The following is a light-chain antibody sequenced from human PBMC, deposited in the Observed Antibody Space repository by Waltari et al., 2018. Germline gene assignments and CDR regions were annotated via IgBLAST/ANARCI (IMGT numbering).Light chain of an antibody. CDR3: QRRSNTPPWT. J-gene: IGKJ1*01. CDR2: DAS. CDR1: QSVSTS. Sequence: CRASQSVSTSVVWYQHRPGQAPRLRIYDASNRATGVPARFSGSGSGTDFTLTISSLEPKDLAVYYCQRRSNTPPWTFGQGTTVEVK. V-gene: IGKV3-11*01.